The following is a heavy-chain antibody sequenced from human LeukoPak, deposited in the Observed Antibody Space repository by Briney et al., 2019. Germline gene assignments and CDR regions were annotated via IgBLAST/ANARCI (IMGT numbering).Heavy chain of an antibody. V-gene: IGHV3-74*01. Sequence: PGGSLRLSCAASGFTFSSYWMNWVRQAPGKGLVWVSRIASDGNSTTYADSVKGRFSISRDNAKNTPYLQMNSLRVEDTAVYYCARGRPHGNDYWGQGTLVTVSS. J-gene: IGHJ4*02. CDR1: GFTFSSYW. D-gene: IGHD4-23*01. CDR3: ARGRPHGNDY. CDR2: IASDGNST.